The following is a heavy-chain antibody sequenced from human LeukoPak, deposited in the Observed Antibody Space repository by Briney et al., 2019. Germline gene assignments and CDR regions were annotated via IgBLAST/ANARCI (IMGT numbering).Heavy chain of an antibody. V-gene: IGHV3-48*03. D-gene: IGHD2-8*02. Sequence: GGSLRLSCAASGFTFSSYEMNWVRQAPGKGLEWVSYISRSGSTIYYADSVKGRFTISRDNAKNSLYLQMNSLRAEDTAVYYCASAPEVVWWGQGTLVTVSS. CDR3: ASAPEVVW. CDR1: GFTFSSYE. CDR2: ISRSGSTI. J-gene: IGHJ4*02.